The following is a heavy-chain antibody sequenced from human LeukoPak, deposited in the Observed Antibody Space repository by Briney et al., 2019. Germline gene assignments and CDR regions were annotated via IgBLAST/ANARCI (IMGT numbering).Heavy chain of an antibody. V-gene: IGHV3-21*01. CDR2: ISSSNTY. J-gene: IGHJ6*02. CDR1: GFTFSNYN. D-gene: IGHD3-16*01. CDR3: ARDPGDLRWGMDV. Sequence: GGSLILSCAASGFTFSNYNMNWVRQAPGKGLEWVSSISSSNTYYTDSVKGRFIISRDNAKKSVYLQMNSLRAEDTAVYYCARDPGDLRWGMDVWGQGTTVTVAS.